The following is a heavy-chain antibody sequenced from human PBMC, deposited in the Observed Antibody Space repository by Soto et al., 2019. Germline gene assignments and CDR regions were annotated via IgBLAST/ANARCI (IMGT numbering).Heavy chain of an antibody. Sequence: GGSLRLSCAASGFTFSSYSMNWVRQAPGKGLEWVSSISSSSSYIYYADPVTGRFTISRDNAKNSLYLQMNSLTAEATAVYYCASGIAAAGTDYWGQGTLVTVSS. V-gene: IGHV3-21*01. J-gene: IGHJ4*02. CDR1: GFTFSSYS. CDR2: ISSSSSYI. CDR3: ASGIAAAGTDY. D-gene: IGHD6-13*01.